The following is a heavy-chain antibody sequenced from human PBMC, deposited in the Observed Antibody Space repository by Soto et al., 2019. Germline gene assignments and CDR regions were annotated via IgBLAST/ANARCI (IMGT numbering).Heavy chain of an antibody. J-gene: IGHJ6*03. CDR1: GFTVSSNY. CDR3: ARGLEAPVWNYPKPYYYYYMDV. D-gene: IGHD1-7*01. V-gene: IGHV3-53*01. Sequence: GGSLRLSCAASGFTVSSNYMSWVRQAPGKGLEWVSVIYSGGRTYYADSVKGRFTISRNNSKNTLYLQMNSLRAEDKAVYYCARGLEAPVWNYPKPYYYYYMDVWGKGTTVTVSS. CDR2: IYSGGRT.